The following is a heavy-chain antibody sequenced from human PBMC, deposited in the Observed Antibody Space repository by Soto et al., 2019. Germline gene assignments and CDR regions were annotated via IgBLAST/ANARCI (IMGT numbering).Heavy chain of an antibody. Sequence: PGESLKISCKASGSIFSSYSIGWVRQMPGKGLEWVGNLHSGHSSATYSPSFQGHVTISVDKSINTAYLQWSSLKASDTAFYYCGTRPSSHWFDYWGQGTLVTVSS. CDR1: GSIFSSYS. J-gene: IGHJ4*02. CDR3: GTRPSSHWFDY. CDR2: LHSGHSSA. V-gene: IGHV5-51*01. D-gene: IGHD2-2*01.